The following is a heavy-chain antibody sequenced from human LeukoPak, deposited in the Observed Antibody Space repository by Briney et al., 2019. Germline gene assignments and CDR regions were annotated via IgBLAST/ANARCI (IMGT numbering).Heavy chain of an antibody. Sequence: SETLSLTCAVYGGSFSGYYWSWIRQPPGKGLEWIGEINHSGSTNYNPSLKSRVTISVDKSNNQFSLNLSSVTAADTAVYYCERSYSNYVHWYFDLWGRGALVTVSS. V-gene: IGHV4-34*01. CDR1: GGSFSGYY. CDR3: ERSYSNYVHWYFDL. D-gene: IGHD4-11*01. CDR2: INHSGST. J-gene: IGHJ2*01.